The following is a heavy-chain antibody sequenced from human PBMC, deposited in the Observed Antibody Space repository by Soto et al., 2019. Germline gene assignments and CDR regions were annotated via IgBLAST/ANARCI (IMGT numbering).Heavy chain of an antibody. Sequence: EVQLLESGGGLVQPGGSLRLSCAASGFTFSSYTMSWVRQAPGKGLEWVSGISATGGSTYYADSVKGRFPFSRDNSKNTLYLQMNSLRAEDTAVYYCAKGFIRDCGGDCTVDTWGQGTLVTVSS. J-gene: IGHJ5*02. CDR3: AKGFIRDCGGDCTVDT. D-gene: IGHD2-21*02. CDR1: GFTFSSYT. V-gene: IGHV3-23*01. CDR2: ISATGGST.